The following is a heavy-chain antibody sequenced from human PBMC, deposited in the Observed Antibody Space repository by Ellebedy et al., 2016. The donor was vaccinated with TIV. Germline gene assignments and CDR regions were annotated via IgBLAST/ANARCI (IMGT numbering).Heavy chain of an antibody. CDR3: AVVGGN. V-gene: IGHV3-30*04. CDR1: GFTFSTYR. D-gene: IGHD2-15*01. J-gene: IGHJ4*02. CDR2: ISFDGSNK. Sequence: GESLKISXAASGFTFSTYRMQWVRQAPGKGLEWVALISFDGSNKHCGDSVKGRCTISRDNSKNTLFLQVNSLRADDTAVYYCAVVGGNWGQGTLVTVSS.